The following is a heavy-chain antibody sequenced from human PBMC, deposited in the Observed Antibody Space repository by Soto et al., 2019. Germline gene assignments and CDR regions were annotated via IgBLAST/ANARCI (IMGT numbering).Heavy chain of an antibody. CDR3: AKAVTIFGVVTIRFGWFDP. CDR1: GFTFSSYA. J-gene: IGHJ5*02. V-gene: IGHV3-23*01. Sequence: GGSLRLSCAASGFTFSSYAMSWVRQAPGKGLEWVSAISGSGGSTYYADSVKGRFTISRDNSKNTLYLQMNSLRAEDTAVYYGAKAVTIFGVVTIRFGWFDPWGQGTLVTVSS. D-gene: IGHD3-3*01. CDR2: ISGSGGST.